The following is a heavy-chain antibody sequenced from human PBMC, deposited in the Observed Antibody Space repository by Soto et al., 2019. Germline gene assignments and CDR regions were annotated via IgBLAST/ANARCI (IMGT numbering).Heavy chain of an antibody. CDR1: GYTFTGYY. CDR3: ARVDCGSWYLGDYYYYGMDV. Sequence: ASVKVSCKASGYTFTGYYMHWVRQAPGQGLEWMGWINPSGGSTSYAQKFQGRVTMTRDTSTSTVYMELSSLRSEDTAVYYCARVDCGSWYLGDYYYYGMDVWGQGTTVTVSS. J-gene: IGHJ6*02. V-gene: IGHV1-46*01. CDR2: INPSGGST. D-gene: IGHD6-13*01.